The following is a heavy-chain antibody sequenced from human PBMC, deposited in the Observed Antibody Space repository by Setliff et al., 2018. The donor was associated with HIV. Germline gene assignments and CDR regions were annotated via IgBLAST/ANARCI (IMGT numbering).Heavy chain of an antibody. J-gene: IGHJ5*02. CDR3: APVSSGWFDP. D-gene: IGHD2-2*01. V-gene: IGHV1-69*13. CDR1: GGTFSSYA. Sequence: GASVKVSCKASGGTFSSYAISWVRQAPGQGLEWVGGIIPMFGVANYAQKFQGRVTISADESTSTAYMELSSLRSEDTAMYYCAPVSSGWFDPWGQGTLVTVSS. CDR2: IIPMFGVA.